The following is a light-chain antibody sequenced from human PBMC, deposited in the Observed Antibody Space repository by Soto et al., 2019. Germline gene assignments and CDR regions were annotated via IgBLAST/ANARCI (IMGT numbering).Light chain of an antibody. CDR2: GAS. CDR3: HQYNNWWT. J-gene: IGKJ1*01. Sequence: EIVMTQSPAPLSVSPGERATLSCRASQSVRSNLAWYQQKPGQAPRLLIYGASTRATGIPARFSGSGSGTEFTLTISSLQSEDFAVYYCHQYNNWWTFGQGTKVEIK. V-gene: IGKV3-15*01. CDR1: QSVRSN.